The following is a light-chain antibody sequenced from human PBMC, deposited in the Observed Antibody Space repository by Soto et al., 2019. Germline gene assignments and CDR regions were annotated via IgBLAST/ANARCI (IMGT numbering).Light chain of an antibody. V-gene: IGKV3-15*01. Sequence: EIVITQSPDTLSLSLRERATLSCRGGQGVTTNFAWYQQKSGQSPRLLIYDVSFRATGVPARFSGTGSETDFTLTISGLQSEDSAVYFCQQYNNWPYSFGQGTRLEI. CDR1: QGVTTN. J-gene: IGKJ5*01. CDR3: QQYNNWPYS. CDR2: DVS.